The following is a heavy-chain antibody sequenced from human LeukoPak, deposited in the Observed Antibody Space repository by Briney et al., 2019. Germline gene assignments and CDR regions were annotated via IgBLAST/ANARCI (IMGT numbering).Heavy chain of an antibody. CDR2: IYYSGST. Sequence: SQTLSLTCTVSGGSISSGGYYWSWIPQHPGKGLEWIGYIYYSGSTYYNPSLKSRVTISVDTSKNQFYLKLSSVTAADTAVYYCARARRSPGNWFDPWGQGTLVTVSS. CDR1: GGSISSGGYY. V-gene: IGHV4-31*03. J-gene: IGHJ5*02. D-gene: IGHD6-13*01. CDR3: ARARRSPGNWFDP.